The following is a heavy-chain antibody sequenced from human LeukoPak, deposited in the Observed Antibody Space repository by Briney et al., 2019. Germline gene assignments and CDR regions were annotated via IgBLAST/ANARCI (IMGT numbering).Heavy chain of an antibody. Sequence: GRSLRLSCGASGFTFSRYAMHWVRQAPGKGLEWVAVISYDGGNKYYADSVKGRFTISRDNSKNTLYLQMNSLRPEDTAVYYCARDQLDYYYGMDVWGQGTTVTVSS. D-gene: IGHD1-1*01. CDR1: GFTFSRYA. J-gene: IGHJ6*02. V-gene: IGHV3-30-3*01. CDR3: ARDQLDYYYGMDV. CDR2: ISYDGGNK.